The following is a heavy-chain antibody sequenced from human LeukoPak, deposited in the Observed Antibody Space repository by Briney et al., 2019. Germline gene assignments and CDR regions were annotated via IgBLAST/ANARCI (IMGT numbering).Heavy chain of an antibody. CDR2: INNDGVST. CDR1: GFTLSSYW. Sequence: GGSLRLSCATSGFTLSSYWMHWVRQVPGKGLEWLSRINNDGVSTSYADSVKGRFTISRDNAKNTLYLRMNSLRAEDTAIYYCARDGNYDFWSGYPADYWGQGTLVTVSS. V-gene: IGHV3-74*01. D-gene: IGHD3-3*01. CDR3: ARDGNYDFWSGYPADY. J-gene: IGHJ4*02.